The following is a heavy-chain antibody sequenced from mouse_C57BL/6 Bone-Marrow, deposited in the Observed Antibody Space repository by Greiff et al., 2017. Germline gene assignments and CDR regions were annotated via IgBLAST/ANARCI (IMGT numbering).Heavy chain of an antibody. CDR2: IYPRSGNT. D-gene: IGHD2-2*01. V-gene: IGHV1-81*01. J-gene: IGHJ3*01. CDR3: SRGGGVMVTTSFAY. CDR1: GYTFTSYG. Sequence: QVQLQQSGAELARPGASVKLSCKASGYTFTSYGISWVKQRPGQGLEWIGEIYPRSGNTYYNEKFKGKATLTADKSSSTAYMELRSLTSEDSAVYFWSRGGGVMVTTSFAYWGQGTLVTVSA.